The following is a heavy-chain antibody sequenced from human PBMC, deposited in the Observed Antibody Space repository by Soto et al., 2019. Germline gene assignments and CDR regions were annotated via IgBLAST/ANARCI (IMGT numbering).Heavy chain of an antibody. V-gene: IGHV3-23*01. D-gene: IGHD3-10*01. Sequence: TGRFLTLSCAACGFTFSSYAMSCVRQAPGKGLEWVSAISGSGGSTYYADSVKGRFTISRDNSKNTLYLQMNSLRAEDTAVYYCAKEPGTPNLLWFGEFFDYWGQGTLVTVSS. J-gene: IGHJ4*02. CDR1: GFTFSSYA. CDR2: ISGSGGST. CDR3: AKEPGTPNLLWFGEFFDY.